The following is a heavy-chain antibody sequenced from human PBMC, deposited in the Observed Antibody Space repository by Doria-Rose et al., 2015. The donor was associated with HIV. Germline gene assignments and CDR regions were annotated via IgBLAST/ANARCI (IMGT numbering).Heavy chain of an antibody. CDR3: ATLEINSSQYLVVAAMYAFDI. Sequence: QVQLQESGPGLVKPSETLSLTCTVSGYSISSGHSWGWIRQPPGKGLEWIGSIYHSGSTSYNPPLKSRVTFPVEASKNQFPLRLSSGTAADTAVYYCATLEINSSQYLVVAAMYAFDIWGQGTMVTVSS. CDR2: IYHSGST. J-gene: IGHJ3*02. V-gene: IGHV4-38-2*02. D-gene: IGHD2-15*01. CDR1: GYSISSGHS.